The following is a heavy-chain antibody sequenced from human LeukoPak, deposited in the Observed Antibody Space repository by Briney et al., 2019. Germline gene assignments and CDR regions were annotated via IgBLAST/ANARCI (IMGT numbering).Heavy chain of an antibody. CDR2: IYYSGST. Sequence: KPSETLSLTCTVSGGSISSYYWSWIRQPPGKGLEWIGYIYYSGSTNYNPSLKSRVTISVDTSKNQFSLKLSSVTAADTAVYYCARETTGAGTARPFDYWGQGTLVTVSS. J-gene: IGHJ4*02. D-gene: IGHD6-13*01. CDR3: ARETTGAGTARPFDY. CDR1: GGSISSYY. V-gene: IGHV4-59*12.